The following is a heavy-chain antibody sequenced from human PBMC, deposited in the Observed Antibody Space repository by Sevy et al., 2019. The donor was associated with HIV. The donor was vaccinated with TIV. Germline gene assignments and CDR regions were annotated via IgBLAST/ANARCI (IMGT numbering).Heavy chain of an antibody. V-gene: IGHV4-34*01. CDR1: GGSFSNDD. CDR2: INHSEST. D-gene: IGHD3-22*01. CDR3: ARWRGTRVTMMVVVTTGYFVN. Sequence: SETLSLTCAVYGGSFSNDDWSWIRQPPGKGLEWIGEINHSESTNYNPSPKSRVTISIDTSKNQFPLKLTSGTAADTAVYYCARWRGTRVTMMVVVTTGYFVNWGQGALVTVSS. J-gene: IGHJ4*02.